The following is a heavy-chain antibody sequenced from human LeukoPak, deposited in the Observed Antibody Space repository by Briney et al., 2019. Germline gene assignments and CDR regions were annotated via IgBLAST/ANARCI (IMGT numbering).Heavy chain of an antibody. CDR1: GFTFSNYW. Sequence: GGSLRLSCAASGFTFSNYWMSWVRQAPGKGLEWVANIKGDGSSKYYMDSVKGRFTISRDNAKSSLYLQMNTLRAEDTAVYYCATSHDSSGNDWGQGTLVTVSS. D-gene: IGHD3-22*01. V-gene: IGHV3-7*03. CDR3: ATSHDSSGND. CDR2: IKGDGSSK. J-gene: IGHJ4*02.